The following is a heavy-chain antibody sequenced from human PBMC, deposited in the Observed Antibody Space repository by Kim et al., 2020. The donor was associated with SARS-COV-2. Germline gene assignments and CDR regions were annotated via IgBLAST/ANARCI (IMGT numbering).Heavy chain of an antibody. CDR1: GGSFSGYY. CDR2: INHSGST. D-gene: IGHD5-12*01. CDR3: ARERWLPRRYYYYYMDV. V-gene: IGHV4-34*01. Sequence: SETLSLTCAVYGGSFSGYYWSWIRQPPWKGLEWIGEINHSGSTNYNPSLKSRVTISVDTSKNQFSLKLSSVTAADTAVYYCARERWLPRRYYYYYMDVWGKGTTVTVSS. J-gene: IGHJ6*03.